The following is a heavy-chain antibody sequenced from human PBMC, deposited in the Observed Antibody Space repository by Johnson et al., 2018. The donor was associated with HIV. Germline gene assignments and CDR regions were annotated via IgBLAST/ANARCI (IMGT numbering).Heavy chain of an antibody. CDR2: IRSDGSNK. Sequence: QVQLVESGGGLVQPGGSLRLSCAASGVTISSFGMHWVRQAPGKGLEWVAFIRSDGSNKYYADSVKGRFTISRDNSKNTLYLQMNSLRAEDTAVYYCARGLIAVAGFDAFDIWGQGTMVTVSS. CDR1: GVTISSFG. D-gene: IGHD6-19*01. CDR3: ARGLIAVAGFDAFDI. J-gene: IGHJ3*02. V-gene: IGHV3-30*02.